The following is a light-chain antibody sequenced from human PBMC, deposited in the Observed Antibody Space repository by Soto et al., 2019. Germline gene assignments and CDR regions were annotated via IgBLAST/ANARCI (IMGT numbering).Light chain of an antibody. CDR1: NCGSNN. Sequence: SYELTQPLSVSVALGQTARLTCGGNNCGSNNVHWYQQKQGQAPVLVIYRDYNRPSGIPERFSGSNSGTTATLTISRAQAGDEADYYCQVWDSSTDVFGGGTKLTVL. CDR3: QVWDSSTDV. V-gene: IGLV3-9*01. CDR2: RDY. J-gene: IGLJ2*01.